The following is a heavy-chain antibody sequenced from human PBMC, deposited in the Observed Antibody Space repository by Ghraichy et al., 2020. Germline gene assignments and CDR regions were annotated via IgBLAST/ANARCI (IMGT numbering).Heavy chain of an antibody. V-gene: IGHV3-43*01. CDR3: AKDNPGSSSRSHYYYYGMDV. D-gene: IGHD6-13*01. J-gene: IGHJ6*02. CDR1: GFTFDDYT. CDR2: ISWDGGST. Sequence: GESLNISCAASGFTFDDYTMHWVRQAPGKGLEWVSLISWDGGSTYYADSVKGRFTISRDNSKNSLYLQMNSLRTEDTALYYCAKDNPGSSSRSHYYYYGMDVWGQGTTVTVSS.